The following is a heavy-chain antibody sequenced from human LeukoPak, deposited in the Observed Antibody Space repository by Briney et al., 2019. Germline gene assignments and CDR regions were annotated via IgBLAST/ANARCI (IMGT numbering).Heavy chain of an antibody. D-gene: IGHD6-19*01. Sequence: SETLSLTCTVSGGSISSSSSYWGWIRQPPGKGLEWIGSIYYSGSTYYDPSLKSRVTISVDTSKNQFSLKLSSVTAADTAVYYCARHNNRVAGANDYWGQGTLVTVSS. CDR1: GGSISSSSSY. CDR3: ARHNNRVAGANDY. J-gene: IGHJ4*02. V-gene: IGHV4-39*01. CDR2: IYYSGST.